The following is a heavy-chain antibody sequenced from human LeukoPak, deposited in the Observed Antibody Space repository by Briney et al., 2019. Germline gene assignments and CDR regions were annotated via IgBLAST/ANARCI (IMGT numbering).Heavy chain of an antibody. V-gene: IGHV3-21*01. CDR1: GFTFSSYS. D-gene: IGHD2-2*01. J-gene: IGHJ6*02. CDR2: ISISSSYI. Sequence: GGSLRLYCAASGFTFSSYSMTWLRQAPAQGLKWVSSISISSSYIYYADSVKGRFTISRDNAKNSLYLQMNSLRAEDTAVYYCARDGVVSLATTDYYYGMDVWGQGTTVTVSS. CDR3: ARDGVVSLATTDYYYGMDV.